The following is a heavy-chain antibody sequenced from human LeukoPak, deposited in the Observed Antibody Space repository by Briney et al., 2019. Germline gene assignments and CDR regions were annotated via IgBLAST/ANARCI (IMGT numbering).Heavy chain of an antibody. J-gene: IGHJ5*02. V-gene: IGHV1-69*13. D-gene: IGHD3-22*01. CDR3: ARDRDSSGYYYGRNWFDP. Sequence: SVKVSCKASGGTFSSYAISWVRQAPGQGLEWMGGIIPFFGTANYAQKFQGRVTITADESTSTAYMGLSRLRSEDTAVYYCARDRDSSGYYYGRNWFDPWGQGTLVTVSS. CDR1: GGTFSSYA. CDR2: IIPFFGTA.